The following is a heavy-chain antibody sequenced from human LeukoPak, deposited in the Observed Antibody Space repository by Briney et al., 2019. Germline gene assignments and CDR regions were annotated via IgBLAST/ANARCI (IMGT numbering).Heavy chain of an antibody. CDR2: ISTYNGNT. V-gene: IGHV1-18*04. Sequence: GASVKVSCKASGYTFTSSGISWVRQAPGQGLEWMAWISTYNGNTNYAQKLQGRVTMTTDTSTCTAYMELRSLRSDDTAVYYCARDYVWGSYRYFDFWGQGTLVIVSS. D-gene: IGHD3-16*02. CDR1: GYTFTSSG. J-gene: IGHJ4*02. CDR3: ARDYVWGSYRYFDF.